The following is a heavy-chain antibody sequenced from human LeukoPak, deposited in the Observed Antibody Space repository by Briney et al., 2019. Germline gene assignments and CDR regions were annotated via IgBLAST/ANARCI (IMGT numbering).Heavy chain of an antibody. J-gene: IGHJ4*02. CDR1: GFPFSSYW. CDR2: ISGSADNT. V-gene: IGHV3-23*01. CDR3: AKQGFGC. Sequence: GGSLRLSCVASGFPFSSYWMTWVRQAPGEGLEWVSTISGSADNTNYAEAVKGRFTISRDNSKNTMYLQMSSLRAEDTAVYYCAKQGFGCWGQGTLVTVSS.